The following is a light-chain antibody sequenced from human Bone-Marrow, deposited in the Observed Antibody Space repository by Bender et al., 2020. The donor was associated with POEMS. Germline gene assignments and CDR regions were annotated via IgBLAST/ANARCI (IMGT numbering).Light chain of an antibody. V-gene: IGLV2-8*01. Sequence: QSALTQPPSASGSPGQSVTISCTGTSSDVGGYNYVSWYQQYPGKAPKLIIYEITKRPSGLPDRFSGSKSGNTASLTVSGLQADDEADYYCTSYAGSNDLVFGGGTKVTVL. CDR1: SSDVGGYNY. CDR3: TSYAGSNDLV. CDR2: EIT. J-gene: IGLJ3*02.